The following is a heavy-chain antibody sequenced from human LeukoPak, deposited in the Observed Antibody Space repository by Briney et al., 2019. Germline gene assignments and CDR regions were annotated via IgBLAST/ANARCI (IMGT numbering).Heavy chain of an antibody. V-gene: IGHV3-23*01. CDR3: AKASVEMAAIVAFDI. CDR1: GFTFSSYA. CDR2: ISVSGDTT. Sequence: GGSLRLSCAASGFTFSSYAMSWVRQAPGKRLEWVSTISVSGDTTYYADSVKGRFTISRDNSKNTLNLQMNRLRAEDTAVYYCAKASVEMAAIVAFDIWGQGTMVTVSS. D-gene: IGHD5-24*01. J-gene: IGHJ3*02.